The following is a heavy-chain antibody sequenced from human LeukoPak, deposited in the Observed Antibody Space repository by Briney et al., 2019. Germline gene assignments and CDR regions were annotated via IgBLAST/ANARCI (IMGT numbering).Heavy chain of an antibody. Sequence: GGSLRLSCAASGFTFSGSAMQRVRQASGKGLEWVGRIRSKANSYATAYAESVKGRFTISRDDSKNTAYMQMNSMQTEDTAVYYCTRHLVDYWGQGTLVTVSS. CDR1: GFTFSGSA. CDR3: TRHLVDY. V-gene: IGHV3-73*01. J-gene: IGHJ4*02. CDR2: IRSKANSYAT.